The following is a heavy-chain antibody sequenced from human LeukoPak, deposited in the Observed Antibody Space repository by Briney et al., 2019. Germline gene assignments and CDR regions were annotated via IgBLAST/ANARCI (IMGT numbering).Heavy chain of an antibody. Sequence: ASVKVSCKASAYTFTSYGISWVRQAPGQGLEWMGWISAYNGNTNYAQKLQGRVTMTTDTSTSTAYMELRSLRSDDTAVYYCARGLYDILTGYPNWFDPWGQGTLVTVSS. CDR1: AYTFTSYG. D-gene: IGHD3-9*01. CDR3: ARGLYDILTGYPNWFDP. J-gene: IGHJ5*02. CDR2: ISAYNGNT. V-gene: IGHV1-18*01.